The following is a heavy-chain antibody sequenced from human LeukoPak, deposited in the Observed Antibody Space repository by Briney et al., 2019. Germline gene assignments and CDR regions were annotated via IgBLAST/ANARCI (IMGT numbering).Heavy chain of an antibody. V-gene: IGHV3-21*01. Sequence: GGSLRLSCAASGFTFSSYSMNWVRQAPGKGLEWVSSISSSSSYIYYADSVRGRFTISRDNAKNSLYLRMNSLRAEDTAVYYCARDLTLDTDYWGQGTLVTVSS. D-gene: IGHD4/OR15-4a*01. CDR1: GFTFSSYS. CDR2: ISSSSSYI. J-gene: IGHJ4*02. CDR3: ARDLTLDTDY.